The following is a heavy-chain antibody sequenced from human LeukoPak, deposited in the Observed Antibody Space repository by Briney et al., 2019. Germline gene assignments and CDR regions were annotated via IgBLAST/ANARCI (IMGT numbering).Heavy chain of an antibody. CDR1: GYRFRNYW. V-gene: IGHV5-51*01. J-gene: IGHJ4*02. CDR2: IYPGDSNP. D-gene: IGHD2-21*02. Sequence: GASLKTSFQGLGYRFRNYWIGWVRQMPGKGLEWMGIIYPGDSNPRYSPPFQGQVPISADQSISTPYLQWTSLKASDTAIYYCARQPLVRDCGGDCEFDYWGQGTRVSVSS. CDR3: ARQPLVRDCGGDCEFDY.